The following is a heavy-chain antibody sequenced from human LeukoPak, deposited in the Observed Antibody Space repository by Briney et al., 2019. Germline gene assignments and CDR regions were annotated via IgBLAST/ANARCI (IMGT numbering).Heavy chain of an antibody. CDR1: GDSISSDY. Sequence: PSETPSLTCTVSGDSISSDYWSWIRQPPGKGLEWIGFINNRGTTSYNPSLKSRVTISRDMSKNQFALKLSSVSAADTAVYYCARYRDGDRDISLDIWGQGTLVTVSS. CDR2: INNRGTT. D-gene: IGHD4-17*01. J-gene: IGHJ4*02. CDR3: ARYRDGDRDISLDI. V-gene: IGHV4-59*08.